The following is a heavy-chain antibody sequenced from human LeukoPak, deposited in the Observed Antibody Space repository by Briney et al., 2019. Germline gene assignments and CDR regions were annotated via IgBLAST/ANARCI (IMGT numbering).Heavy chain of an antibody. CDR1: GFTLSRYW. V-gene: IGHV3-74*01. Sequence: GGSLSLSCAASGFTLSRYWMHWVHQAPGTGLVWVAYIDNDGTHTTYADSVRGRFTVSRDNAKNMLFLQMDGLRAEDTAVYYCTRGGFDHNMDVWGKGTTVTVSS. CDR3: TRGGFDHNMDV. CDR2: IDNDGTHT. J-gene: IGHJ6*03. D-gene: IGHD5-12*01.